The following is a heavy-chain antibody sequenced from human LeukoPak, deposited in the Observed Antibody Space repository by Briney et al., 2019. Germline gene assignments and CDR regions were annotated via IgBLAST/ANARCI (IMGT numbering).Heavy chain of an antibody. D-gene: IGHD2-2*01. Sequence: GGSLRLSCAASGFTFDDYAMHWVRQAPGKGLEWVSLISGDGGGTYYADSVKGRFTISRDNSKNSLYLQMSSLRTEDTALYYCAKGRYCSSTSCYEAWGYWGQGTLVTVSS. J-gene: IGHJ4*02. CDR1: GFTFDDYA. CDR3: AKGRYCSSTSCYEAWGY. CDR2: ISGDGGGT. V-gene: IGHV3-43*02.